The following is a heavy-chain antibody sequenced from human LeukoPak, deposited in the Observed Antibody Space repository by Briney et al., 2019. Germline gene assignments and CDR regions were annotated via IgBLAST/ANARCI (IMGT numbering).Heavy chain of an antibody. CDR3: ARTAGDSSGYYHDY. CDR2: ISSGVSNK. V-gene: IGHV3-30-3*01. J-gene: IGHJ4*02. D-gene: IGHD3-22*01. CDR1: GFTFSNYA. Sequence: GGSLRLSCAASGFTFSNYAMHWVRQTPGKGLEWVAVISSGVSNKYYADSVKGRFTISRDNSKNTLYLQMNSLRAEDTAVYYCARTAGDSSGYYHDYWGQGTLVTVSS.